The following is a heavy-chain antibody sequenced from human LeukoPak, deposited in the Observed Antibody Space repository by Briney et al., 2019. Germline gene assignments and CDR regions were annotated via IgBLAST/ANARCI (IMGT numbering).Heavy chain of an antibody. CDR1: GGSISSYY. CDR3: ARVFDSGSQAYFYYMDV. CDR2: IYYSGST. Sequence: SETLSLTCTVSGGSISSYYWSWIRQPPGKGLEWIGYIYYSGSTNYNPSLKSRVTMSVDTSKNQFSLKVSSVTAADTAVYYCARVFDSGSQAYFYYMDVWGKGTTVTIFS. D-gene: IGHD3-10*01. V-gene: IGHV4-59*01. J-gene: IGHJ6*03.